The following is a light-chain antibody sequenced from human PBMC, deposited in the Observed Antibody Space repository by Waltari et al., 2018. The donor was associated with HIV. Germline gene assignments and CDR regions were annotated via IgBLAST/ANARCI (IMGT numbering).Light chain of an antibody. CDR3: TSYTSNNTLM. V-gene: IGLV2-14*01. CDR2: EVT. CDR1: NSDVVGYNF. J-gene: IGLJ3*02. Sequence: QSALTQPASVSGSPGQSITISCTGTNSDVVGYNFVSWYQQHPGKAPKLMIYEVTNRPSGLSNRFSGSKSGNTASLTISGLQAEDEADYYCTSYTSNNTLMFGGGTKVTVL.